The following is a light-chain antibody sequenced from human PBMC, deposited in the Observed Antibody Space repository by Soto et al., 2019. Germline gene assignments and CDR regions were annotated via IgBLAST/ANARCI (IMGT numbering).Light chain of an antibody. J-gene: IGLJ2*01. CDR3: AVWDDSLSGVV. Sequence: QSVLTQPPSASGTPGQRVTISCCGSSSNIGSNYVYWYQQLPGTAPKLLIYRNNHRPSGVPDRFSGSKSGTSASLAISGLRSEDEADYYCAVWDDSLSGVVFGGGTKLTVL. CDR2: RNN. CDR1: SSNIGSNY. V-gene: IGLV1-47*01.